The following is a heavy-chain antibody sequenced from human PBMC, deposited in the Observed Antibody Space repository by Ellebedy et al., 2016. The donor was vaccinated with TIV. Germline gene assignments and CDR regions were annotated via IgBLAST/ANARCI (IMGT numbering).Heavy chain of an antibody. Sequence: AASVKVSCKVSGYTLTELSIHWVRQAPGKGLEWMGGFDPEDGETTNAKKFQGRVTITADKSTSTAYMELSSLRSEDTAVYYCARDRDSSSWYFGGYYYYGMDVWGQGTTVTVSS. V-gene: IGHV1-24*01. CDR1: GYTLTELS. D-gene: IGHD6-13*01. J-gene: IGHJ6*02. CDR2: FDPEDGET. CDR3: ARDRDSSSWYFGGYYYYGMDV.